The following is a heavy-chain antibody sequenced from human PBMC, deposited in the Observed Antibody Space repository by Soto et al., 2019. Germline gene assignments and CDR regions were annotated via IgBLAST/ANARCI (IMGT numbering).Heavy chain of an antibody. CDR1: GFTFSSYA. V-gene: IGHV3-23*01. Sequence: GGSLRISCAASGFTFSSYAMSWVRQAPGKGLEWVSAISGSGGSTYYADSVKGRFTISRDNSKNTLYLQMNSLRAEDTAVYYCAKDSRNWNDVQPFDYRGQGTLVTVS. J-gene: IGHJ4*02. CDR3: AKDSRNWNDVQPFDY. CDR2: ISGSGGST. D-gene: IGHD1-1*01.